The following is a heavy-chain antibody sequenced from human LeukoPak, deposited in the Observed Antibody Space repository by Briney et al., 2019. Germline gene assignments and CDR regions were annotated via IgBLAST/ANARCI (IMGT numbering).Heavy chain of an antibody. D-gene: IGHD1-7*01. Sequence: ASVKVSCKASGYTFTSYGISWVRQAPGQGLEWMGWISAYNGNTNYAQKLRGRVTMTTDTSTSTAYMELRSLRSDDTAVYYCARVGITGTTSDWFDPWGQGTLVTVSS. V-gene: IGHV1-18*01. CDR1: GYTFTSYG. CDR2: ISAYNGNT. CDR3: ARVGITGTTSDWFDP. J-gene: IGHJ5*02.